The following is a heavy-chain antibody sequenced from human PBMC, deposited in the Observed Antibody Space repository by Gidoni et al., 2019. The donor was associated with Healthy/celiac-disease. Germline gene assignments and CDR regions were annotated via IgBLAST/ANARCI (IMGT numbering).Heavy chain of an antibody. CDR2: ISSSSSYI. Sequence: EVQLVESGGGLVKPGGSLRLSCAASGLASSSYSMNWVRQAPGKGLEWVSSISSSSSYIYYADSVKGRFTISRDNAKNSLYLQMNSLRAEDTAVYYCARRSIELVIDAFDIWGQGTMVTVSS. D-gene: IGHD2-21*01. CDR3: ARRSIELVIDAFDI. V-gene: IGHV3-21*01. CDR1: GLASSSYS. J-gene: IGHJ3*02.